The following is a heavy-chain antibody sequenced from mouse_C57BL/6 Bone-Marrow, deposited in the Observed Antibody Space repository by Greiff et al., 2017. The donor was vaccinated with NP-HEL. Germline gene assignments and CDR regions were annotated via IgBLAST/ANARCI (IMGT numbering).Heavy chain of an antibody. D-gene: IGHD1-1*02. CDR2: LLPGSGST. Sequence: QVQLKQSGAELMKPGASVKLSCKATGYTFTGYWIEWVKQRPGHGLEWIGELLPGSGSTNYIEKFKGKATLTADTSSNTAYMQLSSLTTEDSAIYYCARGGGGYFDVWGTGTTVTVSS. CDR1: GYTFTGYW. J-gene: IGHJ1*03. CDR3: ARGGGGYFDV. V-gene: IGHV1-9*01.